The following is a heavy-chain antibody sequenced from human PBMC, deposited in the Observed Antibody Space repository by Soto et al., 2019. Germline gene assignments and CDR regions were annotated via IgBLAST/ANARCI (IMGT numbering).Heavy chain of an antibody. J-gene: IGHJ6*03. Sequence: QVTLKESGPVLVNPTETLTLTCTVSGFSLSNARMGVSWIRQPPGKALEWLAHIFSNDEKSYSTSLKSRLTISKDTSKSQVVLTMTNMDPVDTATYYCARIEDDFWSGYFYMDVWGKGTTVTVSS. CDR3: ARIEDDFWSGYFYMDV. CDR1: GFSLSNARMG. D-gene: IGHD3-3*01. CDR2: IFSNDEK. V-gene: IGHV2-26*01.